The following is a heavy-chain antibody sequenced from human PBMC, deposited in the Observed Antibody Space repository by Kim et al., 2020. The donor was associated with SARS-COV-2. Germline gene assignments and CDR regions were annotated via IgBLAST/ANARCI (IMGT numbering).Heavy chain of an antibody. CDR2: GST. CDR3: AKSEQFDY. Sequence: GSTYYADSVKGRFTSSRDNSKNTLYLQMNSLRAEDTAVYYCAKSEQFDYWGQGTLVTVSS. D-gene: IGHD1-1*01. J-gene: IGHJ4*02. V-gene: IGHV3-23*01.